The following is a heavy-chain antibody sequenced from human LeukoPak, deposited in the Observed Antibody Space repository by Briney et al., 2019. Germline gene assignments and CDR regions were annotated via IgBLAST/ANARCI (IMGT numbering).Heavy chain of an antibody. CDR2: INSDGSIT. Sequence: GGSLRLSCAASGFTFTTYWMHWVRQAPGKGLVWVSHINSDGSITSYADSVKGRFTISRDNAKNTLYLQMNSLRTEDTAVYYCARDAVDTANAVWGQGTTVTASS. V-gene: IGHV3-74*01. CDR3: ARDAVDTANAV. D-gene: IGHD5-18*01. J-gene: IGHJ6*02. CDR1: GFTFTTYW.